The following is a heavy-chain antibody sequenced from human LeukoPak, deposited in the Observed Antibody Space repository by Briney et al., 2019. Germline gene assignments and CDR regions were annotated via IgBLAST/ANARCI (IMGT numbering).Heavy chain of an antibody. CDR1: GYTFTGYC. J-gene: IGHJ4*02. V-gene: IGHV1-2*02. D-gene: IGHD2-15*01. CDR2: INPNSGGT. Sequence: ASVKVSCKASGYTFTGYCMHWVRQAPGQGLKWMGWINPNSGGTNYAQKFQGRVTMTRDTSISTAYMELSRLRSDDTAVYYCARDSCSGGSCYSFFDYWGQGTLVTVSS. CDR3: ARDSCSGGSCYSFFDY.